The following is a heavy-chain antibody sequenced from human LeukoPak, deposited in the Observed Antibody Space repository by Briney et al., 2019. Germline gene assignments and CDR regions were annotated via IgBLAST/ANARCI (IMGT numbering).Heavy chain of an antibody. CDR2: IYYSGST. CDR3: ARHVPSVAAAGTPSFDY. Sequence: PSETLSLTGTVSGGSISSYYWSWIRQPPGKGLEWIGYIYYSGSTNYNPSLKSRVTISVDTSKNQFSLKLSSVTAADTAVYYCARHVPSVAAAGTPSFDYWGQGTLVTVSS. V-gene: IGHV4-59*08. D-gene: IGHD6-13*01. J-gene: IGHJ4*02. CDR1: GGSISSYY.